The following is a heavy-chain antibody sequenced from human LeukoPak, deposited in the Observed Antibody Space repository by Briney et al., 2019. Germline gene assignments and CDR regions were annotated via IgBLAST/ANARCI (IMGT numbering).Heavy chain of an antibody. J-gene: IGHJ5*02. CDR1: GFTFSSYA. D-gene: IGHD2-2*03. Sequence: GGSLRLSCAASGFTFSSYAMHWVRQAPGKGLEWVAVISYDGSNKYYADSVKGRFTISRDNSKNTLYLQMNSLRAEDTAVYYCARERVDIVVVPAATGFDPWGQGTLVTVSS. CDR2: ISYDGSNK. V-gene: IGHV3-30-3*01. CDR3: ARERVDIVVVPAATGFDP.